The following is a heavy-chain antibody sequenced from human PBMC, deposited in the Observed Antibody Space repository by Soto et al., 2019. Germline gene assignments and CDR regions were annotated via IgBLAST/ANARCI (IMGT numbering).Heavy chain of an antibody. V-gene: IGHV1-46*01. Sequence: QVQLVQSGAEVKKPGASVKVSCKASGYFFASYSMHCVRQAPGQGLEWMGMINPSVGSTSYVEKCQGRVTMSRDTSTSTVYMGLSSLRSEDTAVYYCARESAGRDEFESSGDFDYWGQGTLVTVSS. D-gene: IGHD3-22*01. CDR1: GYFFASYS. J-gene: IGHJ4*02. CDR2: INPSVGST. CDR3: ARESAGRDEFESSGDFDY.